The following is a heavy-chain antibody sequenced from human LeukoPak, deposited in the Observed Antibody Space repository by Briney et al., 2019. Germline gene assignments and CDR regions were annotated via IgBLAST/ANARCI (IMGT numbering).Heavy chain of an antibody. V-gene: IGHV3-74*01. D-gene: IGHD1-7*01. CDR3: ARAGNYYFDL. CDR2: MNADGRTI. J-gene: IGHJ2*01. CDR1: GFTFSSSW. Sequence: GGSLRLSCAASGFTFSSSWMHWVSQGPGKGLVWVARMNADGRTINYADSVKGRFTISRDNAKNTLYLQMNSLRTEDAAVYYCARAGNYYFDLWGRGTQVTVSS.